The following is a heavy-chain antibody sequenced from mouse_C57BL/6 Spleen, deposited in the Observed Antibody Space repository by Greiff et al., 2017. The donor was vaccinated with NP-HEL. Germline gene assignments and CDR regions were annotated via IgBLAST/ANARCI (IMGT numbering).Heavy chain of an antibody. V-gene: IGHV5-16*01. CDR1: GFTFSDYY. CDR3: ARARNYGLYYFDY. CDR2: INYDGSST. D-gene: IGHD1-1*01. Sequence: EVQRVESEGGLVQPGSSMKLSCTASGFTFSDYYMAWVRQVPEKGLEWVANINYDGSSTYYLDSLKSRFIISRDNAKNILYLQMSSLKSADTATYYCARARNYGLYYFDYWGKGTTLTVSS. J-gene: IGHJ2*01.